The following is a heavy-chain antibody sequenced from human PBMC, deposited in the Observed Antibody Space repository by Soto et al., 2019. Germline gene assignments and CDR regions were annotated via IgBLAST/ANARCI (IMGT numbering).Heavy chain of an antibody. CDR3: ARALGATGGSGSYYN. D-gene: IGHD3-10*01. J-gene: IGHJ4*02. V-gene: IGHV3-11*06. CDR2: ISSSSYT. Sequence: GGSLRLSCAASGFTFSDYYMSWIRQAPGKGLEWVSYISSSSYTNYADSVKGRFTISRDNAKNSLYLQMNSLRAEDTAVYYCARALGATGGSGSYYNWGQGTLVTVSS. CDR1: GFTFSDYY.